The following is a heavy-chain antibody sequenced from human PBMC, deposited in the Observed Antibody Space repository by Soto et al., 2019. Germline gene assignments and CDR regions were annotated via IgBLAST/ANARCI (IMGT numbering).Heavy chain of an antibody. J-gene: IGHJ6*02. CDR1: GFTFSNVW. CDR2: IKSKTDGGTT. Sequence: EVQLVESGGGLVKPGGSLRLSCAASGFTFSNVWMNWVRQAPGKGLEWVGRIKSKTDGGTTDYAAPVKGRFTISRDDSKNTLYLQMNSLKPEDTAVYYCTSEVDSSGWYSYFYYGMDVWGQGTTVTVSS. V-gene: IGHV3-15*07. D-gene: IGHD6-19*01. CDR3: TSEVDSSGWYSYFYYGMDV.